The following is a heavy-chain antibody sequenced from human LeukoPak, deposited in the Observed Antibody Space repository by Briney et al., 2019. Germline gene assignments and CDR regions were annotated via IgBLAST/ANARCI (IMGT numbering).Heavy chain of an antibody. CDR2: MNPNSGNT. V-gene: IGHV1-8*01. D-gene: IGHD3-16*02. J-gene: IGHJ4*02. CDR3: ARGGRLRLGELSLSYDY. CDR1: GYTFTSYD. Sequence: ASVKVSCKASGYTFTSYDINWVRQDTGQGLEWMGWMNPNSGNTGYAQKFQGRVTMTRNTSISTAYMELSSLRSEDTAVYYCARGGRLRLGELSLSYDYWGQGTLVTVSS.